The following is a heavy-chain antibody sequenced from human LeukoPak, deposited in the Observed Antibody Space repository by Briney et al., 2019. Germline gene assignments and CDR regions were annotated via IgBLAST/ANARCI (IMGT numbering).Heavy chain of an antibody. CDR2: ISSSSSYI. V-gene: IGHV3-21*01. D-gene: IGHD6-13*01. CDR3: ARSIAAAGYVR. J-gene: IGHJ4*02. Sequence: GGSLRLSCAASGFTFSSYSMNWVRQAPGKGLEWVSSISSSSSYIYYADSVKGRFTISRDNAKNSLYLQMNSLRVEDTAVYYCARSIAAAGYVRWGQGTLVTVSS. CDR1: GFTFSSYS.